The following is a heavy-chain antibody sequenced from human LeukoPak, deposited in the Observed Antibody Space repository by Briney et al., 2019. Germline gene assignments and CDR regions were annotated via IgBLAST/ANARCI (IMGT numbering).Heavy chain of an antibody. D-gene: IGHD3-3*01. CDR3: AKDPADFWSGYFDY. Sequence: GGSLRLSCAASGSTFSSYSMNWVRQAPGKGLEWVSSISSSSSYIYYADSVKGRFTISRDNAKNSLYLQMNSLRAEDTAVYYCAKDPADFWSGYFDYWGQGTLVTVSS. CDR2: ISSSSSYI. CDR1: GSTFSSYS. V-gene: IGHV3-21*01. J-gene: IGHJ4*02.